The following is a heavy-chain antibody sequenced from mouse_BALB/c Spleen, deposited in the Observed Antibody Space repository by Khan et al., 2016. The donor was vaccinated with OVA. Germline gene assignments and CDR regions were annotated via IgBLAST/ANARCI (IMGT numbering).Heavy chain of an antibody. V-gene: IGHV3-2*02. CDR2: ISYSGRT. CDR1: GYSITSDYA. D-gene: IGHD1-1*01. J-gene: IGHJ2*01. CDR3: ARSLTITTVVATDFDY. Sequence: EVQLQESGPGLVKPSQSLSLTCTVTGYSITSDYAWNWIRQFPGNKLEWMGYISYSGRTSYNPSLKSRISITRDTSQNLFFLQLNSVTTEDTATYYCARSLTITTVVATDFDYWGQGTTLTVSS.